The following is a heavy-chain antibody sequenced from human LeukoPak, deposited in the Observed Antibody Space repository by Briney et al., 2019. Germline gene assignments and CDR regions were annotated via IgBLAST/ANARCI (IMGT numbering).Heavy chain of an antibody. Sequence: ASVKVSCKASGYTFTSYYMHWVRQATGQGLEWMGIINPSGGSTSYAQKFQGRVTMTRDTSTSTVYMELSSLRSEDTAVYYCARDQQSYSGSYGDAFDIWGQGTMVTVSS. J-gene: IGHJ3*02. CDR2: INPSGGST. D-gene: IGHD1-26*01. CDR3: ARDQQSYSGSYGDAFDI. CDR1: GYTFTSYY. V-gene: IGHV1-46*01.